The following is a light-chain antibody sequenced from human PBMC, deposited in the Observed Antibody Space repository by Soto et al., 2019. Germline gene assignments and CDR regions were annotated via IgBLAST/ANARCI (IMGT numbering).Light chain of an antibody. CDR2: GAP. Sequence: SVLTQSPGTLSLSPGERATLSCRASQTVSNIYLSWYQQKPGQAPRLLIYGAPIRATGIPDRFSGSRSGADFTLTISRLEPEDFAVYYCQQFDDSPPALTFGQGTKLEI. V-gene: IGKV3-20*01. CDR1: QTVSNIY. J-gene: IGKJ2*01. CDR3: QQFDDSPPALT.